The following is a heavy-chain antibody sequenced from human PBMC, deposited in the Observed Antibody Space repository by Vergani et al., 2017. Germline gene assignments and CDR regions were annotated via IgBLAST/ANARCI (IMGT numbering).Heavy chain of an antibody. Sequence: QVQLQESGPGLVKPSQTLSLTCTVSGGSINSHNYYWSWIRQPAGKGLEWIGRIHTSGSTNYNPSLKSRVTMSEDTSKNQFSLNLTSVTAANTAEYFCARCSCLGCSCYRPLFGCWGQGVLVTVSS. V-gene: IGHV4-61*02. J-gene: IGHJ4*03. CDR2: IHTSGST. D-gene: IGHD3-22*01. CDR1: GGSINSHNYY. CDR3: ARCSCLGCSCYRPLFGC.